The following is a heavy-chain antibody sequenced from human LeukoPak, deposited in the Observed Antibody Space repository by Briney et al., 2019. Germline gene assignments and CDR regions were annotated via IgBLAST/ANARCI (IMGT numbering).Heavy chain of an antibody. CDR2: ISTDGYTT. Sequence: GGSLRLSCAASGLAFSAYKMHWVRQAPRKGLVWVSRISTDGYTTDYADFVQGRFTASRDNTKNTWSLEMNSLRAEDTAVYYCVVGGSPDYWGQGTLVTVSS. D-gene: IGHD2-15*01. CDR3: VVGGSPDY. V-gene: IGHV3-74*01. CDR1: GLAFSAYK. J-gene: IGHJ4*02.